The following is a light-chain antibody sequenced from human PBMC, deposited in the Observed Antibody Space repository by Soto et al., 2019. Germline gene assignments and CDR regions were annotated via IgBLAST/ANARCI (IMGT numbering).Light chain of an antibody. Sequence: IVLTQSPATLSLSPGERATLSWRASQSVSSYLAWYKQKPGQAPRLLIYGASSRATGIPDRFSGSGSGTEFTLTISRLEPEDFAVYYCQQYGSSPLTFGQGTRLEI. CDR2: GAS. CDR1: QSVSSY. V-gene: IGKV3-20*01. J-gene: IGKJ5*01. CDR3: QQYGSSPLT.